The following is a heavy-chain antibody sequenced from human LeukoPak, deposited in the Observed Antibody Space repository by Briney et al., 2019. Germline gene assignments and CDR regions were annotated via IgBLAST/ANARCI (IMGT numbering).Heavy chain of an antibody. CDR3: AKRVAVAATYYYFDY. D-gene: IGHD2-15*01. Sequence: GGSLRLSCAASGFTFSSYAMSWVRQAPGKGLEWVSVISVSGGSTYYADSVKGRFTISRDNSKNTLYLQMNSLGAEDTAVYYCAKRVAVAATYYYFDYWGQGTLVTVSS. J-gene: IGHJ4*02. V-gene: IGHV3-23*01. CDR2: ISVSGGST. CDR1: GFTFSSYA.